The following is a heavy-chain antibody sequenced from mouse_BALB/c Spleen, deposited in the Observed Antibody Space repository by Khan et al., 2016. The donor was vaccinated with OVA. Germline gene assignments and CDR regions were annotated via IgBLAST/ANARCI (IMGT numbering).Heavy chain of an antibody. CDR3: TRGCFSSFAY. Sequence: VQLQESGAELVKPGASVKLSCKASGYTFTSYYMYWVKQRPGQGLEWIGEINPSDGGTNLNEKFKTKATLTVDRASSTTYMQLSSQTSEDSAVYYCTRGCFSSFAYWGHGTLVTVAA. CDR2: INPSDGGT. CDR1: GYTFTSYY. D-gene: IGHD1-3*01. J-gene: IGHJ3*01. V-gene: IGHV1S81*02.